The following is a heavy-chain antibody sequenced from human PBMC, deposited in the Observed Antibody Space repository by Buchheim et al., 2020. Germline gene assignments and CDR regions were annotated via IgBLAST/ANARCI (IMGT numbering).Heavy chain of an antibody. CDR2: INSDGSST. J-gene: IGHJ6*02. CDR1: GFTFSSYW. D-gene: IGHD2-15*01. V-gene: IGHV3-74*01. Sequence: EVQLVESGGGLVQPGGSLRLSCAASGFTFSSYWMHWVRQAPGKGLVWVSRINSDGSSTSYADSVKGRFTISRDHAKNTLYPQMNSLRAEDTAVYYCARVTDIVVVVAATPYGMDVWGQGTT. CDR3: ARVTDIVVVVAATPYGMDV.